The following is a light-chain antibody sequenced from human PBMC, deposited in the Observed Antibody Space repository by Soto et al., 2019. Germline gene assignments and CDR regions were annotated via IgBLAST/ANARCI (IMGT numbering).Light chain of an antibody. CDR3: QQRSNWPPVFT. CDR2: DAS. Sequence: EIVLTQSPGTLSLSPGERATLSCRASQSVGSYLAWYQQKPGQAPRLLIYDASNRATGIPARFSGGGSGTDFTLTISSLEPEDLAVYYCQQRSNWPPVFTFGPGTKVDIK. CDR1: QSVGSY. V-gene: IGKV3-11*01. J-gene: IGKJ3*01.